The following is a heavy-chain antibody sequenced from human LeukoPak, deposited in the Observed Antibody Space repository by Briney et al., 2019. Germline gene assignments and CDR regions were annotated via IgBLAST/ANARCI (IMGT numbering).Heavy chain of an antibody. CDR1: GFTFSSHG. V-gene: IGHV3-69-1*02. CDR2: ISGSGNT. D-gene: IGHD3-22*01. J-gene: IGHJ4*02. CDR3: ARDYYDSSGYYYRADY. Sequence: GGSLRLSCAASGFTFSSHGMSWVRQAPGKGLEWVLAISGSGNTYYADSVKGRFTISRDNAKNSLYLQMNSLRAEDTAVYYCARDYYDSSGYYYRADYWGQGTLVTVSS.